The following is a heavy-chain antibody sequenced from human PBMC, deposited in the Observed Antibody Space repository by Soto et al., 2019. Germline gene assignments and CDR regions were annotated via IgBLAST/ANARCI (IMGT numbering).Heavy chain of an antibody. V-gene: IGHV3-48*02. D-gene: IGHD1-1*01. J-gene: IGHJ6*02. CDR3: ARDFRERAVDV. CDR2: ISSSSFTI. Sequence: PGGSLRLSCVASGFTLTGFSMNWVRQAPGKGLEWVSYISSSSFTIFYGDSVKGRFTISRDNAKNSLYLQTNSLRDEDTAVYYCARDFRERAVDVWGQGTTVTVSS. CDR1: GFTLTGFS.